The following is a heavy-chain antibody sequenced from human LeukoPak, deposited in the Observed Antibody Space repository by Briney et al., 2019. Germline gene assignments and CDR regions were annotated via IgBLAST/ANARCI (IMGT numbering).Heavy chain of an antibody. CDR1: GGSISPYY. CDR2: VYYNGNT. J-gene: IGHJ4*02. Sequence: ASETLSLTCTVSGGSISPYYWTWIRQPPGKGLEWIGYVYYNGNTNYNPSLKSRVTISVDTSKNQFSLKLSSVTAADTAVYYCARLTPYSGSPLGDYWGQGTLVTVSS. CDR3: ARLTPYSGSPLGDY. V-gene: IGHV4-59*08. D-gene: IGHD1-26*01.